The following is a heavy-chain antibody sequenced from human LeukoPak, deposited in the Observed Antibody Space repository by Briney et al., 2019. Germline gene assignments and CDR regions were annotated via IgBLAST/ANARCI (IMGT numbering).Heavy chain of an antibody. D-gene: IGHD3-22*01. Sequence: SETLSLTCTVSGGSISSSSYYWGWIRQPPGKGLEWIGSIYYSGSTYYNPSLKSRVTISVDTSQNQFSLKLSSVTAADTAVYYCASGDSSGYYYTLDYWGQGTLVTVSS. CDR3: ASGDSSGYYYTLDY. CDR2: IYYSGST. J-gene: IGHJ4*02. CDR1: GGSISSSSYY. V-gene: IGHV4-39*01.